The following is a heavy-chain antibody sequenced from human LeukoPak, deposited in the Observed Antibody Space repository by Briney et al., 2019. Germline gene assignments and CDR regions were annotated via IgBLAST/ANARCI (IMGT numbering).Heavy chain of an antibody. V-gene: IGHV1-3*01. J-gene: IGHJ4*02. CDR1: GYTFTSYA. Sequence: ASVKVSCKASGYTFTSYAMHWVRQAPGQRLEWMGWINAGNGNTKYSQKLQGRVTMTTDTSTSTAYMELRSLRSDDTAVYYCARVDGDYFDYWGQGTLVTVSS. CDR2: INAGNGNT. D-gene: IGHD4-17*01. CDR3: ARVDGDYFDY.